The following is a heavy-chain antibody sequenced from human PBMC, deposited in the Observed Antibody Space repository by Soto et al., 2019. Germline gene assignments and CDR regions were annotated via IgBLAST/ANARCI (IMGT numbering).Heavy chain of an antibody. CDR3: ASLRYNWNYASSSYFDY. CDR2: IYYSGST. V-gene: IGHV4-39*01. J-gene: IGHJ4*02. D-gene: IGHD1-7*01. CDR1: GGSISGSSYY. Sequence: SETLSLTCTVSGGSISGSSYYWGWIRQPPGKGLEWIGSIYYSGSTYYNPSLKSRVTISVDTSKNQFSLKLSSVTAADTAVYHCASLRYNWNYASSSYFDYWGQGTLVTVSS.